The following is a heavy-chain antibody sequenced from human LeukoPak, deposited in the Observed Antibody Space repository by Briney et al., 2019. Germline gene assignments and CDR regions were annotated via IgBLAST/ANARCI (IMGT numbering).Heavy chain of an antibody. D-gene: IGHD4-17*01. Sequence: SETLSLTCTVSGRSISSSSYYWGWIRQPPGKGLEWIGSIYYSGSTYYNPSLKSRVTISVDTSKNQFSLKLSSVTAADTAVYYCARDKWTTTLTTDRNWYFDLWGRGTLVTVSS. V-gene: IGHV4-39*07. CDR2: IYYSGST. CDR1: GRSISSSSYY. CDR3: ARDKWTTTLTTDRNWYFDL. J-gene: IGHJ2*01.